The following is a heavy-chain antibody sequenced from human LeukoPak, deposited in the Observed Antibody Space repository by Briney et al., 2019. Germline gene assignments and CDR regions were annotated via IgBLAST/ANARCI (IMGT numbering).Heavy chain of an antibody. V-gene: IGHV4-59*01. CDR1: GGSISSYY. CDR3: ARGVYIAAAQYGY. Sequence: PSETLSLTCTVSGGSISSYYWSWIRQPPGKGLEWIGYVYYSGTTNYNPSLKSRVTISVDTSKNQFSLKLSSVTAADTAVYYCARGVYIAAAQYGYWGQGTLVTVSS. J-gene: IGHJ4*02. CDR2: VYYSGTT. D-gene: IGHD6-13*01.